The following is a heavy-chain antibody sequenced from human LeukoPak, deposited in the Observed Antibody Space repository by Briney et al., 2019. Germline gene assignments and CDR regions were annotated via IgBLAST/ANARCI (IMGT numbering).Heavy chain of an antibody. CDR1: GFTVSGNY. V-gene: IGHV3-66*02. J-gene: IGHJ4*02. Sequence: GGSLRLSCAASGFTVSGNYMSWVRQAPGKGLEWVSVIYSGGSTYYADSVKGRFTISRDNSKNTLYLQMNSLRAEDTAVYYCARDRLLNYYFDYWGQGTLVTVSS. CDR2: IYSGGST. CDR3: ARDRLLNYYFDY.